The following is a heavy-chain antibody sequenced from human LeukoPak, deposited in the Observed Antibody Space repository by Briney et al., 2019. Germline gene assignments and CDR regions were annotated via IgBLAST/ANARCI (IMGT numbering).Heavy chain of an antibody. CDR3: ATPPYAAAGQP. CDR2: FDPEDDKI. Sequence: GASVKVSCRVSGNTLTKLSIHWVRQAPGKGLEWMGGFDPEDDKIIYSQNFQGRVTMTEDTSTDTAYMELSSLRSEDTAVYYCATPPYAAAGQPWGQGTLVTVSS. CDR1: GNTLTKLS. D-gene: IGHD6-13*01. J-gene: IGHJ5*02. V-gene: IGHV1-24*01.